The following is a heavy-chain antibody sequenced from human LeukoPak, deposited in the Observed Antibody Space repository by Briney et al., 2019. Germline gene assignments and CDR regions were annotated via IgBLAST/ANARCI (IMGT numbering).Heavy chain of an antibody. CDR3: ARRRGIVVVPAAPPADAFDI. Sequence: GGSLRLSCAASGFTFSDYYMSWIRQAPGKGLEWVSYISSSGSTIYYADSVKGRFTISRDNAKNSLYLQMNSLRAEDTAVYYCARRRGIVVVPAAPPADAFDIWGQGTMVTVSS. CDR1: GFTFSDYY. J-gene: IGHJ3*02. V-gene: IGHV3-11*01. D-gene: IGHD2-2*01. CDR2: ISSSGSTI.